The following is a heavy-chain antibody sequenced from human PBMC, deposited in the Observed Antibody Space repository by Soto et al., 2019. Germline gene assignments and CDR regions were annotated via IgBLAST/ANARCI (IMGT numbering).Heavy chain of an antibody. V-gene: IGHV3-7*03. CDR3: ARDSIVVVAATHLNSFDP. CDR1: GFTFSSYW. Sequence: GGSLRLSCAASGFTFSSYWMSWVRQAPGKGLEWVANIKQDGSEKYYVDSVKGRFTIPRDNAKNSLYLQMNSLRAEDTAVYYCARDSIVVVAATHLNSFDPWGQGTLVTVSS. CDR2: IKQDGSEK. J-gene: IGHJ5*02. D-gene: IGHD2-15*01.